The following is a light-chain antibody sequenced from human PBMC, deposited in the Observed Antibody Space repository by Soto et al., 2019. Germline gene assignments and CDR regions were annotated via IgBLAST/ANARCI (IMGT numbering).Light chain of an antibody. J-gene: IGKJ4*01. Sequence: MSQSTTTLPSPPGDTVILSSQASQNIHNHMSCFLQKPGQTPRLLIYDATIGAPDVPDRFSGSWSGTEFALTINSLQSEDFAVYYCQQYDAWPLTFGGGTKGDIK. CDR2: DAT. CDR1: QNIHNH. V-gene: IGKV3-15*01. CDR3: QQYDAWPLT.